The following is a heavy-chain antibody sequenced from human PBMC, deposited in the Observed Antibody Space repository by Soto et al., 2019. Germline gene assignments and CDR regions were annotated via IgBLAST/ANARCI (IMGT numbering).Heavy chain of an antibody. D-gene: IGHD6-13*01. CDR2: ISSSGRTI. CDR3: TRGTQQRHLVY. Sequence: GGSLRLSCAASGFTFSSYEMNWVRQAPGKGLEWVSYISSSGRTIYYTDSVKGRFTISRDNAKNSLYLQLNSLRVEDTALFYCTRGTQQRHLVYWGQGTLVTVSS. CDR1: GFTFSSYE. V-gene: IGHV3-48*03. J-gene: IGHJ4*02.